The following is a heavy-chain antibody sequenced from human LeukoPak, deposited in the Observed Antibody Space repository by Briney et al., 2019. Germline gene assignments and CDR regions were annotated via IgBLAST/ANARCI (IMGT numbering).Heavy chain of an antibody. CDR1: GGSISSYY. CDR3: FRKGQTAYEIYYYGMDV. Sequence: SETLSLTCTVSGGSISSYYWSWIRQPPGKGLEWIGYIYYSGSTNYNPSLKSRVTISVDTSKNQFSLKLSSVTAADTAVYFCFRKGQTAYEIYYYGMDVWGQGTTVTVSS. CDR2: IYYSGST. J-gene: IGHJ6*02. V-gene: IGHV4-59*08. D-gene: IGHD2-21*01.